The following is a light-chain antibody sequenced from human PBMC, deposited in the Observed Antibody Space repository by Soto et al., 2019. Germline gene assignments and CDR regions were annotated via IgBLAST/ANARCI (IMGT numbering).Light chain of an antibody. V-gene: IGKV1-5*03. CDR2: EAS. CDR1: QSINNW. CDR3: QQYDSDSYT. J-gene: IGKJ2*01. Sequence: DIQMTQSPSTLSASVGDRVTITCRASQSINNWLAWYQQKQGKAPKLLIYEASRLLSGVPSRFSGSGSGTEFTLTISSLQPDDFADYYCQQYDSDSYTFGQGTKLDI.